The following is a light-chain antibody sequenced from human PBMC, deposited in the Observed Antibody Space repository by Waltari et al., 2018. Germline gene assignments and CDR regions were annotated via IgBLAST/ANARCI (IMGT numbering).Light chain of an antibody. J-gene: IGKJ2*01. V-gene: IGKV1D-16*01. Sequence: DIQMTQSPSSVSASVGDRVIITCRASQDISRWLAWYQQKPGKAPKFLIYDASTLQSGVPSRFSGSGSGTEFTLTISSLQPDDFATYYCQQYKSYPVTFGQGTKLEIK. CDR1: QDISRW. CDR3: QQYKSYPVT. CDR2: DAS.